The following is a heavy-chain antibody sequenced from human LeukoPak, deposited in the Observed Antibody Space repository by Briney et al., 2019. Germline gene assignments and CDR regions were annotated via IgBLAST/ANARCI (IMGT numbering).Heavy chain of an antibody. J-gene: IGHJ4*02. CDR2: INHSGST. CDR3: ARVPVHCSSTSCYLDY. D-gene: IGHD2-2*01. Sequence: PSETLSLTCAVYGGSFSGYYWSWIRQPPGKGLEWIGEINHSGSTNYNPSLKSRVTISVDTSKNQFSLKLSSVTAADTAVYYCARVPVHCSSTSCYLDYWGQGTLVTVSS. CDR1: GGSFSGYY. V-gene: IGHV4-34*01.